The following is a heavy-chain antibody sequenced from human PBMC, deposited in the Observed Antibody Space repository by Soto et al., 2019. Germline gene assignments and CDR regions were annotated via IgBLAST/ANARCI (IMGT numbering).Heavy chain of an antibody. CDR2: ISAYNGNT. CDR1: GYTFTSYG. CDR3: ARDLWYLRSRGDYATKLDY. V-gene: IGHV1-18*01. J-gene: IGHJ4*02. D-gene: IGHD4-17*01. Sequence: GASVKGSCQAAGYTFTSYGISWVRQAPGQGLEWMGWISAYNGNTNYAQKLQGRVTMTTDTSTSTAYMELRSLRSDDTAVYYCARDLWYLRSRGDYATKLDYWGQGTLVTVSS.